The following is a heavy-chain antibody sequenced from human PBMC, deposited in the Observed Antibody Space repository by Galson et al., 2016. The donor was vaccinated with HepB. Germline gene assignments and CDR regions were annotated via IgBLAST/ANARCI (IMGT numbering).Heavy chain of an antibody. CDR1: EFTFSSYV. D-gene: IGHD3-3*01. J-gene: IGHJ4*02. Sequence: SLRLSCAASEFTFSSYVMSWVRQPPGKGLEWVSGIHNSGEITFYADSVKGRFTISRDNSKNTLYLQMDGLRADDTAVYYCAKVFGVGFWSAYDYWGQGTLVTVSS. CDR2: IHNSGEIT. CDR3: AKVFGVGFWSAYDY. V-gene: IGHV3-23*01.